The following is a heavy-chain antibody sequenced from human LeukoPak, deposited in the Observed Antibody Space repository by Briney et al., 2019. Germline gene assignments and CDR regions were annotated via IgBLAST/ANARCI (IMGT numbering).Heavy chain of an antibody. CDR2: ISYDGSNK. Sequence: PGGSLRLSCSASGFTFSSYAMHWVRQAPGKGLEWVAVISYDGSNKYYADSVKGRFTISRDNSKNTLYLQMNSLRAEDTAVYYCASYSSGGRFDYWGQGTLVTVSS. CDR1: GFTFSSYA. V-gene: IGHV3-30-3*01. D-gene: IGHD6-19*01. J-gene: IGHJ4*02. CDR3: ASYSSGGRFDY.